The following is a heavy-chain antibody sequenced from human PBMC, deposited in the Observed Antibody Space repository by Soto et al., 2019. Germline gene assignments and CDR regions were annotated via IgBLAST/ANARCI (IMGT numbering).Heavy chain of an antibody. CDR1: GYNFMPYG. V-gene: IGHV1-18*04. CDR2: ISPWKGNT. CDR3: ARDLDPSGSYYTDY. J-gene: IGHJ4*02. Sequence: ASVKVSCKASGYNFMPYGVNWVRQAPGQGLEWMGWISPWKGNTNYAQSFQGRVTMTTDTSTSTAYMELRSLTSDDTAVYYCARDLDPSGSYYTDYWGPGTLVTVSS. D-gene: IGHD3-10*01.